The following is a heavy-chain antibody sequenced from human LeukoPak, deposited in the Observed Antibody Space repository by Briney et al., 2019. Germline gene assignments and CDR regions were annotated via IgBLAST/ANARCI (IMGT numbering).Heavy chain of an antibody. D-gene: IGHD4-11*01. CDR1: GFTFSSYG. Sequence: PGGSLRLSCAASGFTFSSYGMHWVRQAPGKGLVWVSRINGDGSSRTYADSVKGRFTISRDNAKNTLYLQMNSLRAEDTAVYYCARVRPGSNYVDFDYWGQGTLVTVSS. V-gene: IGHV3-74*01. CDR2: INGDGSSR. CDR3: ARVRPGSNYVDFDY. J-gene: IGHJ4*02.